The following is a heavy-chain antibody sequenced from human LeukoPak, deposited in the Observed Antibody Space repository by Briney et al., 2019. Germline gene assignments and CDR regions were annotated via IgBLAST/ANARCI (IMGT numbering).Heavy chain of an antibody. D-gene: IGHD3-22*01. V-gene: IGHV1-3*01. CDR3: ARVSPYSSGFQGYFDY. CDR2: INAGNDNT. J-gene: IGHJ4*02. CDR1: GYTLTTYS. Sequence: GASVKVSCKASGYTLTTYSMHWVRQAPGQRLEWMGWINAGNDNTKYSQKLRGRVTITRDTSANTAYMELSSLRSEDTAVYYCARVSPYSSGFQGYFDYWGQGTLVTVSS.